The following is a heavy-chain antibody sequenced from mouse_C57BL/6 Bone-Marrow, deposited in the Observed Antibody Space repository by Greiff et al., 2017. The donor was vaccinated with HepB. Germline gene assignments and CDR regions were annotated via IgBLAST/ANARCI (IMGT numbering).Heavy chain of an antibody. CDR1: GFTFSNYW. CDR2: IRLKSDNYAT. J-gene: IGHJ2*01. CDR3: TRITTVVAFDY. Sequence: EVKVVESGGGLVQPGGSMKLSCVASGFTFSNYWMNWVRQSPEKGLEWVAQIRLKSDNYATHYAESVKGRFTISRDDSKSSVYLQMNNLRAEDTGIYYCTRITTVVAFDYWGQGTTLTVSS. V-gene: IGHV6-3*01. D-gene: IGHD1-1*01.